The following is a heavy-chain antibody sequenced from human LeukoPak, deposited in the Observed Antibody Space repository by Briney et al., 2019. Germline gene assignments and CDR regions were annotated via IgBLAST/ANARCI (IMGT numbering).Heavy chain of an antibody. V-gene: IGHV3-48*01. CDR3: AKVMKGSERLTMVRGVIIKTAGLYYMDV. J-gene: IGHJ6*03. D-gene: IGHD3-10*01. CDR1: GFTFSSYS. CDR2: ICSRSNTI. Sequence: PGGSLRLSCAASGFTFSSYSMNWVRQAPGKGLEWVSYICSRSNTIYYADSVKGRFTVSRDNSKNTVYLQMNSLRAEDTAVYYCAKVMKGSERLTMVRGVIIKTAGLYYMDVWGKGTTVTVSS.